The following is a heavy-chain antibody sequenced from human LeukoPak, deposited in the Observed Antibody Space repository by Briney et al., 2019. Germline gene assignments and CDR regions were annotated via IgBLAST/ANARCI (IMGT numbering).Heavy chain of an antibody. V-gene: IGHV3-48*02. CDR2: ISSSSNTI. J-gene: IGHJ5*02. Sequence: AGGSLRLSCAASGFTFSSYSMNWVRQAPGKGLEWLSYISSSSNTIYYADSVKGRFTISRDNAKDSLYLQMNSLRDEDTAVYYCTRHDTVIRGWFDPWGLGTRVTVSS. D-gene: IGHD4-11*01. CDR1: GFTFSSYS. CDR3: TRHDTVIRGWFDP.